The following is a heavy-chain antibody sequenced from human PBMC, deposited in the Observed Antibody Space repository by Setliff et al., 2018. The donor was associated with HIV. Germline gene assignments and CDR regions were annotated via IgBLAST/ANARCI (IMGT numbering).Heavy chain of an antibody. CDR2: INPNNGDT. V-gene: IGHV1-2*02. CDR3: ARDYYDSSGYIFFPGLPDY. D-gene: IGHD3-22*01. CDR1: GYAFSGYY. J-gene: IGHJ4*02. Sequence: GASVKVSCKASGYAFSGYYIHWVRQAPGQGLEWMGWINPNNGDTKYAQKFQGRVTMTRDTSISTAYMELSRLRSDDTAVYYCARDYYDSSGYIFFPGLPDYWGQGTLVTVSS.